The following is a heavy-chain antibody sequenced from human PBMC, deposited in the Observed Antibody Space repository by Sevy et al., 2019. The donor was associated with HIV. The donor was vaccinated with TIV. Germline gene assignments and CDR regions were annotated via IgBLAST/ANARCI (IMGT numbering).Heavy chain of an antibody. CDR3: ARGVQTYDAFDI. CDR2: ISGISNYI. Sequence: GGSLRLSCAASGFTFSSYSMNWVRQAPGKGVEWVSSISGISNYIYYADSVQGRFSISRDNAKDSLYLQMNSLRVEDTAIYYCARGVQTYDAFDIWGQGTMVTVSS. CDR1: GFTFSSYS. D-gene: IGHD6-6*01. J-gene: IGHJ3*02. V-gene: IGHV3-21*01.